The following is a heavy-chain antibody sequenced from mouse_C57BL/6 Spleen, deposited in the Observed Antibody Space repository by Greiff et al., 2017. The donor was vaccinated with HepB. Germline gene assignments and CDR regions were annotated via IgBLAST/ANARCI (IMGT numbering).Heavy chain of an antibody. D-gene: IGHD2-1*01. CDR1: GYTFTSYW. Sequence: QVQLQQPGAELVRPGTSVKLSCKASGYTFTSYWMHWVKQRPGQGLEWIGVIDPSDSYTNYNQKFKGKATLTVDTSSSTAYMQLSSLTSEDSAVYDCARGVELQYWGQGTTLTVSS. CDR3: ARGVELQY. CDR2: IDPSDSYT. J-gene: IGHJ2*01. V-gene: IGHV1-59*01.